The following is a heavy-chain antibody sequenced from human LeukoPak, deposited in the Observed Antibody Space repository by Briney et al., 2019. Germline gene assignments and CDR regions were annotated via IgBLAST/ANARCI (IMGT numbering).Heavy chain of an antibody. CDR3: AKAYSGSFDY. CDR2: ISYDGSNK. D-gene: IGHD1-26*01. CDR1: GFTFSSYG. J-gene: IGHJ4*02. Sequence: QPGGSLRLSCAASGFTFSSYGMHWVRQAPGKGLEWVAVISYDGSNKYYADSVKGRFTISRDNSKNTLYLQMNSLRAEDTAVYYCAKAYSGSFDYWGQGTLVTVSS. V-gene: IGHV3-30*18.